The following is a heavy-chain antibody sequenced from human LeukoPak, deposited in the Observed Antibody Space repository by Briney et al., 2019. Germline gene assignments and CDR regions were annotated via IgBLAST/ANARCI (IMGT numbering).Heavy chain of an antibody. CDR2: ISGSGGST. D-gene: IGHD4-17*01. Sequence: GGSLTLSCAASGFSFSGYWLHWVRQAPGKGLEWVSAISGSGGSTYYADSVKGRFTISRDNAKNTLYLQMNSLRAEDTAGYYCADLGDFQHWGQGTLVTVSS. V-gene: IGHV3-23*01. J-gene: IGHJ1*01. CDR1: GFSFSGYW. CDR3: ADLGDFQH.